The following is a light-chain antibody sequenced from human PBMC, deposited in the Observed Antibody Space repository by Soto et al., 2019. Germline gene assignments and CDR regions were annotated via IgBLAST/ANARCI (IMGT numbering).Light chain of an antibody. CDR2: GAS. Sequence: EIVLKQSPATLSLSPGNRATLSCRASQSVSSYLAWYQQKPGQAPRLLIYGASTRATGIPARFSGSGSGTEFTLTISNLQSEDFAIYSCQQYNNWPRTFGQGTRLEIK. J-gene: IGKJ5*01. V-gene: IGKV3-15*01. CDR3: QQYNNWPRT. CDR1: QSVSSY.